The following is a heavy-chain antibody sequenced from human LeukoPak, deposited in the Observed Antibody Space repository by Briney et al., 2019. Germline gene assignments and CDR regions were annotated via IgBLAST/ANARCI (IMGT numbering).Heavy chain of an antibody. CDR3: ARSDWGGSEFDAFDI. CDR2: INWNGGST. J-gene: IGHJ3*02. D-gene: IGHD2-15*01. Sequence: PGGSLRLSCAASGFTFDDYGMSWVRQAPGKGLEWVSGINWNGGSTGYADSVKGRFTISRDNAKNSLYLQMNSLRAEDTALYYCARSDWGGSEFDAFDIWGQGTMVTVSS. CDR1: GFTFDDYG. V-gene: IGHV3-20*04.